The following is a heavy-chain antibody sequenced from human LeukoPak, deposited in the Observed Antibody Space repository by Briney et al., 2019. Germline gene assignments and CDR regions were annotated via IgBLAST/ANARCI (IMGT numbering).Heavy chain of an antibody. Sequence: GGSLRLSCAASEFTFSNYYMSWIRQAPGKGLEWVSYISSSSSYTNYADSVKGRFTISRDNAKNSLYLQMNSLRAEDTAVYYCARGPIVGAARIDYWGQGTLVTVSS. D-gene: IGHD1-26*01. J-gene: IGHJ4*02. CDR3: ARGPIVGAARIDY. CDR2: ISSSSSYT. V-gene: IGHV3-11*06. CDR1: EFTFSNYY.